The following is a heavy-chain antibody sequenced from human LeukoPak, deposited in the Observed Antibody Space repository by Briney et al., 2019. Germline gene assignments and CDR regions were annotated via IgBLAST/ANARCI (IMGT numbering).Heavy chain of an antibody. CDR2: ISSDETNI. V-gene: IGHV3-30*18. CDR3: AKDPYRVVFATGNYLDP. Sequence: GGSLRLSCATSGFTFSNYGMYWVRQAPGKGLEWVAVISSDETNIRYGDSVEGRFTVSRDNAKNTLYLQMNSLRAEDTAVYYCAKDPYRVVFATGNYLDPWGQGTLVTVSS. J-gene: IGHJ5*02. CDR1: GFTFSNYG. D-gene: IGHD2-15*01.